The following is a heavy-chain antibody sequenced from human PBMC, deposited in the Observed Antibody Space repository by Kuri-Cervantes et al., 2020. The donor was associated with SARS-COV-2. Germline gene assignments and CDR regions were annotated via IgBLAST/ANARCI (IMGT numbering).Heavy chain of an antibody. CDR1: GFTFSSYSMN. CDR3: ARVSTVTTKGKNYYYYGMDV. CDR2: IYYSGST. D-gene: IGHD4-17*01. Sequence: ESLKISCAASGFTFSSYSMNWVRQAPGKGLEWIGSIYYSGSTYYNPSLKSRVTISVDTSKNQFSLKLSSVTAADTAVYYCARVSTVTTKGKNYYYYGMDVWGQGTTVNVSS. J-gene: IGHJ6*02. V-gene: IGHV4-59*05.